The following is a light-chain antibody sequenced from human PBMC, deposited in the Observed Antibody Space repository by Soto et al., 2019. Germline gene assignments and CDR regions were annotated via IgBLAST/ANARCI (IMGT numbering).Light chain of an antibody. Sequence: DIQMTQSPSSLSASVGYRVTITCRTRQTISSYLNWYQQKPGRAPNLLIYAASSLQSGVSSRFSGSGSGTDFTLTISSLQPDDSAAYFCQESLTTLRTFGQRTRLEIK. CDR3: QESLTTLRT. CDR2: AAS. CDR1: QTISSY. J-gene: IGKJ2*01. V-gene: IGKV1-39*01.